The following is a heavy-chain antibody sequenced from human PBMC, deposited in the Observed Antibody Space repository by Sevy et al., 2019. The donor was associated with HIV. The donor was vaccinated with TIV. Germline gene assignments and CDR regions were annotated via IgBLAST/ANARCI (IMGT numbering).Heavy chain of an antibody. V-gene: IGHV3-53*01. CDR3: AGETLSGYNL. Sequence: GGSLRLSCAASGFTVSNNYISWVRQAPGKGLEWVSAIYSGGNTYYAVTVKDRFTNSRENSKNTVYLQVNSLRSEDTAVYYCAGETLSGYNLWGQGTLVTVSS. J-gene: IGHJ4*02. CDR2: IYSGGNT. CDR1: GFTVSNNY. D-gene: IGHD5-12*01.